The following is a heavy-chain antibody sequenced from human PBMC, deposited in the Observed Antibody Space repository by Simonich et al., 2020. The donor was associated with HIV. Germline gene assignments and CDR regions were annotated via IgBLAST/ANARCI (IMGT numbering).Heavy chain of an antibody. J-gene: IGHJ4*02. Sequence: QVQLQQWGAGLLKPSETLSLTCAVYGGSFSGYYWSWIRQPPGKGMEWIGEINHSGSTNCNPSLKSRVTISVDTSKNQFSLKLSSVTAADTAGYYCARGFYQRLYYFDYWGQGTLVTVSS. CDR1: GGSFSGYY. D-gene: IGHD2-2*01. CDR3: ARGFYQRLYYFDY. V-gene: IGHV4-34*01. CDR2: INHSGST.